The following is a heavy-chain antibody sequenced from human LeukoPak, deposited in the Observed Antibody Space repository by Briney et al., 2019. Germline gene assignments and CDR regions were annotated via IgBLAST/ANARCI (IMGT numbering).Heavy chain of an antibody. CDR3: ARAPGKWSYYFDY. CDR1: GFTFSSYW. CDR2: IKKDGSEK. Sequence: QPGGSLRLSCAASGFTFSSYWMSWVRQAPGKGLEWVANIKKDGSEKYYVHSVKGRFTISRDNAKNSLYQQMNSLRAEDTAVYYYARAPGKWSYYFDYWGQGTLVTVSS. J-gene: IGHJ4*02. D-gene: IGHD2-15*01. V-gene: IGHV3-7*01.